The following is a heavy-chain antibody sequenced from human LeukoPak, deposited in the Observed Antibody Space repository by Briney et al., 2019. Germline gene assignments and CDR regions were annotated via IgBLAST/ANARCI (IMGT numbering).Heavy chain of an antibody. CDR1: GYTFTTYG. CDR2: ISAYNGNT. J-gene: IGHJ4*02. V-gene: IGHV1-18*01. Sequence: ASVKGSCKASGYTFTTYGISWVRQAPGQGLEWMGWISAYNGNTNYAQKLQGRVTMTRDTSTSTAYMELRSLRSDDTAVYHCARDEYYYASGISAGIDYWGQGTLVTVSS. CDR3: ARDEYYYASGISAGIDY. D-gene: IGHD3-10*01.